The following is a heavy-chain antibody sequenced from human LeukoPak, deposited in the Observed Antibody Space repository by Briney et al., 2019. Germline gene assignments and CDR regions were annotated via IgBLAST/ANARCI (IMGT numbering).Heavy chain of an antibody. CDR3: ARAPAGSSWPANFDY. J-gene: IGHJ4*02. CDR2: TFYRSKWYN. CDR1: GDSVSSNSAA. Sequence: SQTLPLTCAISGDSVSSNSAAWNWIRQSPSRGLEWLGRTFYRSKWYNDYAVSVKSRITIDPDTSKNQFSLQLNSVTPEDTAVYYCARAPAGSSWPANFDYWGQGTLVTVSS. V-gene: IGHV6-1*01. D-gene: IGHD6-13*01.